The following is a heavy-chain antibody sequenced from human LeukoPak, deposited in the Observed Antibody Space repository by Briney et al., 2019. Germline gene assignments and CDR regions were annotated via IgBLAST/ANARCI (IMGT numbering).Heavy chain of an antibody. CDR1: GYSFTSYW. Sequence: GESLKISSKGSGYSFTSYWIGWVRQMPGKGLEWMGIIYPGDSDTRYSPSFQGQVTISADKSISTAYLQWSSLKASDTAMYYCARPGKWFAELTDGMDVWGKGTTVTVSS. J-gene: IGHJ6*04. CDR2: IYPGDSDT. CDR3: ARPGKWFAELTDGMDV. V-gene: IGHV5-51*01. D-gene: IGHD3-10*01.